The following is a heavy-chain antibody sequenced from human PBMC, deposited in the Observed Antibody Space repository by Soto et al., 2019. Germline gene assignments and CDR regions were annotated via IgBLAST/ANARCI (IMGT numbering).Heavy chain of an antibody. CDR2: MYHSGSI. V-gene: IGHV4-38-2*01. J-gene: IGHJ6*02. CDR3: ARLYYDYV. Sequence: SETLSLTCAVSGFSISRDYHWGWIRQPPGKGLEYIVSMYHSGSIYYNPSLKSRVTISVDTSKNQFSLRLASVTATDTAVYYCARLYYDYVWGQGTTFTVSS. D-gene: IGHD3-3*01. CDR1: GFSISRDYH.